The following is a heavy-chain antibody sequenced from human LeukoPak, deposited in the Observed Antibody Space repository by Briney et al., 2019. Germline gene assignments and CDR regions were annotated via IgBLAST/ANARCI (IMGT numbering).Heavy chain of an antibody. CDR1: GFTFSSYA. CDR3: AKDTGASGWSEYFQH. D-gene: IGHD6-19*01. V-gene: IGHV3-23*01. Sequence: GGSLRLSCAASGFTFSSYAMSWVRQAPGKGLEWVSAISGSGGSTYYADSVKGRFTISRDNSKNTLYLQMNSLRAEDTGVYYCAKDTGASGWSEYFQHWGQGTLVTVSS. J-gene: IGHJ1*01. CDR2: ISGSGGST.